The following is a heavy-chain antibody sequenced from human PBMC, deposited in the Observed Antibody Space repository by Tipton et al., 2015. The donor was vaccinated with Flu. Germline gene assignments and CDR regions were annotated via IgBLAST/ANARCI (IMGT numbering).Heavy chain of an antibody. Sequence: TLSLTCTVSGGSISSSSYFWCWIRQPPGKGLEWNGSIYSSGSTSYNPSLKSRVTMSIDTSKNQFSLKLSSVTAADKAVYYYASGSGTGTHVFFDFWGQGMLVTVSS. CDR1: GGSISSSSYF. CDR2: IYSSGST. D-gene: IGHD3-10*01. V-gene: IGHV4-39*07. J-gene: IGHJ4*02. CDR3: ASGSGTGTHVFFDF.